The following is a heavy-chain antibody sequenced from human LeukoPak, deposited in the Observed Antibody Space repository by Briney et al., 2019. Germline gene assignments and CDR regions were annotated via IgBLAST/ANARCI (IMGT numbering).Heavy chain of an antibody. CDR3: ARLRRNSDRSGFYYYCQL. D-gene: IGHD3-22*01. J-gene: IGHJ4*02. CDR2: INTISSYI. CDR1: GFTFSSYY. V-gene: IGHV3-21*01. Sequence: WGSLCLTCAASGFTFSSYYFNWVRQAPGKGLEWVSSINTISSYIYYADSVKGRFTISRDHDQNSVFLQMNSLRAEDTAMYYCARLRRNSDRSGFYYYCQLWAERTLVTVSS.